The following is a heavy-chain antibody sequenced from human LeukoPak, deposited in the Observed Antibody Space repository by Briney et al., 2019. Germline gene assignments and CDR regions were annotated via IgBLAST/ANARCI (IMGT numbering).Heavy chain of an antibody. J-gene: IGHJ6*02. CDR1: GYTFTGYY. V-gene: IGHV1-2*02. CDR2: INPNSGGT. D-gene: IGHD2-21*01. CDR3: ARDLLRIGPIAQYYYGMDV. Sequence: ASVKVSCKASGYTFTGYYMHWVRQAPGQGLEWTGWINPNSGGTNYAQKFQGRVTMTGDTSISTAYMELSRLRSDDTAVYYCARDLLRIGPIAQYYYGMDVWGQGTTVTVSS.